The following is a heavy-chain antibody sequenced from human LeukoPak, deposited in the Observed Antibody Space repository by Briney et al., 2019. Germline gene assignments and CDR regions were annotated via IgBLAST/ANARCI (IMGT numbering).Heavy chain of an antibody. J-gene: IGHJ4*02. Sequence: SETLSLTCTVSGGSISGSYWSWIRQPPGKGLEWIGHISYSGSTSYNPSLKSRVTISVDTSKNQFSLRLSSVTAADTAVYYCARAVHYSDSGTYYTIFDYWGQGTLVTVSS. CDR3: ARAVHYSDSGTYYTIFDY. D-gene: IGHD3-10*01. CDR1: GGSISGSY. CDR2: ISYSGST. V-gene: IGHV4-59*01.